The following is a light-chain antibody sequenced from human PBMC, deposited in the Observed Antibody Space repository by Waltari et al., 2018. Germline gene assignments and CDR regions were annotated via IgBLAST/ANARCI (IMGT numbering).Light chain of an antibody. CDR3: QQYGNSPYT. V-gene: IGKV3-20*01. J-gene: IGKJ2*01. CDR1: QRLNNNF. CDR2: ATS. Sequence: EIVLTQSPGTLSLSTGESATLSCRASQRLNNNFLAWYQQKPGQAPGLLIYATSRRATGIPDRFSGSGSGTDFALTISRLEAEDSALYFCQQYGNSPYTFGQGTNLKIK.